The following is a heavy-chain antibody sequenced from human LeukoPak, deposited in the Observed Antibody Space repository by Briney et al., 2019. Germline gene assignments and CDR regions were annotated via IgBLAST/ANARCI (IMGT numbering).Heavy chain of an antibody. Sequence: GGSLRLSCAASGFRFADFAMHWVRQAPGKGLEWVSGISWNKNNVGYADSVKGRFTISRDNAKNSLYLQMNSLRVEDTALYYCTKAPGVTTGWFDPWGQGTLVTVSS. D-gene: IGHD2-21*02. CDR1: GFRFADFA. V-gene: IGHV3-9*01. CDR2: ISWNKNNV. J-gene: IGHJ5*02. CDR3: TKAPGVTTGWFDP.